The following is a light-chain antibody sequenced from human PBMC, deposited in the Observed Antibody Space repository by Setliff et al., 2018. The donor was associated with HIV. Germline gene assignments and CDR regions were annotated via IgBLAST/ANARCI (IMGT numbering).Light chain of an antibody. CDR3: CSYAGTNIFV. J-gene: IGLJ1*01. CDR2: EVT. CDR1: SSNVGKYDL. Sequence: QSVLTQPAFVSGSPGQSITISCSGNSSNVGKYDLVSWYRQYPGKATELTIYEVTKRPSGVSEPFSGSKSGNAASLTISGLQPDDEADYYCCSYAGTNIFVFGKGTKVTVL. V-gene: IGLV2-23*02.